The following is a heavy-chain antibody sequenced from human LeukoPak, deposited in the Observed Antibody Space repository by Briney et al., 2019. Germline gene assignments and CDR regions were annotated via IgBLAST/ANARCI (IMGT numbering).Heavy chain of an antibody. D-gene: IGHD2-2*02. CDR2: ISGSGGST. CDR3: ANDPYCSSTSCYSPPYYFDY. Sequence: GGSLRLSCAASGFTFSSYAMSWVRQAPGKGLEWVSAISGSGGSTYYADSVKGRFTISRDNSKTTLYLQMNSLRAEDTAVYYCANDPYCSSTSCYSPPYYFDYWGQGTLVTVSS. CDR1: GFTFSSYA. J-gene: IGHJ4*02. V-gene: IGHV3-23*01.